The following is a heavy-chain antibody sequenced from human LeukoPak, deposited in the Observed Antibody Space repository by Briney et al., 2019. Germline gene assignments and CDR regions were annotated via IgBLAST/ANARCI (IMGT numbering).Heavy chain of an antibody. J-gene: IGHJ4*02. D-gene: IGHD1-26*01. CDR1: GLTVSSDY. V-gene: IGHV3-66*01. Sequence: GGSLRLSCAASGLTVSSDYMSWVRQAPGKGLEWVSVIYSGGGTYYADSVRGRFTISRDNSKNTLYLQLNSLRAEDTAVYYCARDRRELDYWGQGTLVTVSS. CDR2: IYSGGGT. CDR3: ARDRRELDY.